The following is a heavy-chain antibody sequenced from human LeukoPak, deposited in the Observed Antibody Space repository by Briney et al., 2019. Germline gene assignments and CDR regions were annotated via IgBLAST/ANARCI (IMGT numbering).Heavy chain of an antibody. CDR1: GGSISSYY. J-gene: IGHJ6*02. CDR2: IYTSGST. Sequence: PSETLSLTCTVSGGSISSYYWSWIRQPAGTGLEWIGRIYTSGSTNYNPSLKSRVTMSVDTSKNQFSLKLSSVTAADTAVYYCARDVLSGSYYNYYYYCGMDVWGQGTTVTVSS. V-gene: IGHV4-4*07. D-gene: IGHD1-26*01. CDR3: ARDVLSGSYYNYYYYCGMDV.